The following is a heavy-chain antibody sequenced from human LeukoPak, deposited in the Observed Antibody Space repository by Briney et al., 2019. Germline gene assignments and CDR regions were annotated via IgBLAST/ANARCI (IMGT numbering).Heavy chain of an antibody. CDR2: IDTSSSRI. J-gene: IGHJ3*02. CDR1: GFRTIDYV. Sequence: PGGSPTLSCAASGFRTIDYVMNWVRQAPGKGLEWVSYIDTSSSRIHYADSVKGRFTISRDDAKNSLYLQMNSLRDEDTAVYYCATDFDWAFNIWGQGTMVTVSS. CDR3: ATDFDWAFNI. D-gene: IGHD3-9*01. V-gene: IGHV3-48*02.